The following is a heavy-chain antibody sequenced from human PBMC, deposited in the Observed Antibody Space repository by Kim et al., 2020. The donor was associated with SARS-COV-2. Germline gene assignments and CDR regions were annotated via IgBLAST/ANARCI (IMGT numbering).Heavy chain of an antibody. Sequence: GGSLRLSCAASGFTFSSYAMHWVRQAPGKGLEWVAVISYDGSNKYYADSVKGRFTISRDNSKNTLYLQMNSLRAEDTAVYYCARATGGIVGASPFDIWG. D-gene: IGHD1-26*01. J-gene: IGHJ3*02. V-gene: IGHV3-30*04. CDR3: ARATGGIVGASPFDI. CDR2: ISYDGSNK. CDR1: GFTFSSYA.